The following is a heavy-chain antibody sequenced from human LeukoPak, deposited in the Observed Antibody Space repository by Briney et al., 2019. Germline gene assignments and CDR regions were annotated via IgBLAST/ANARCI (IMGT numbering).Heavy chain of an antibody. J-gene: IGHJ5*02. Sequence: SETLSLTCAVSGYSISSGYYWGWIRQPPGKGLEWIGSIYHSGSTYYNPSLKSRVTISVDTSKNQFSLKLSSVTAADTAVYYCARDSGSYANNWFDPWGQATLVTVSS. V-gene: IGHV4-38-2*02. CDR2: IYHSGST. D-gene: IGHD1-26*01. CDR1: GYSISSGYY. CDR3: ARDSGSYANNWFDP.